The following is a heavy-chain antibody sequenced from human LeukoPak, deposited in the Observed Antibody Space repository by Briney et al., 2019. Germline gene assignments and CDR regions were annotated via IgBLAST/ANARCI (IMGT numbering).Heavy chain of an antibody. CDR2: IYYSGST. D-gene: IGHD2-15*01. CDR1: GGSISSYY. Sequence: PSETLSLTCTVSGGSISSYYWSWIRQPPGKGLEWIGYIYYSGSTNYNPSLKSRVTISVDTSKNLFSLKLSSVTAADTAVYYCARVVVAATFWFDPWGQGTLVTVSS. CDR3: ARVVVAATFWFDP. J-gene: IGHJ5*02. V-gene: IGHV4-59*01.